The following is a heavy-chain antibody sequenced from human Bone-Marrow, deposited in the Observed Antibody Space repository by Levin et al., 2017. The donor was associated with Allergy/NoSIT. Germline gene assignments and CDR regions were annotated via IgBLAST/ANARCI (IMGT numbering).Heavy chain of an antibody. CDR2: IIGSGGNT. Sequence: LSLTCVGSGFNFGSYAMTWVRQAPGKGLEWVSAIIGSGGNTFYTDSVKGRFTISRDNPKNTLYLQMNTLRDDDTAVYYCAKSLQGQSVSYNYYYGMDVWGQGATVFVSS. CDR3: AKSLQGQSVSYNYYYGMDV. J-gene: IGHJ6*02. V-gene: IGHV3-23*01. D-gene: IGHD3-10*01. CDR1: GFNFGSYA.